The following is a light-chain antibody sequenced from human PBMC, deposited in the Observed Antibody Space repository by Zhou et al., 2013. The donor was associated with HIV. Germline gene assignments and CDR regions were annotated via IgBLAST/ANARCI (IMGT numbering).Light chain of an antibody. CDR2: AAS. Sequence: DIQMTQSPSSLSASVGDRVTITCRASQGISSSLAWYQKKPGKAPKLLIYAASTLQSGVPSRFSGSGSGTEFTLTISSLQPEDFATYYCQQVNSFPLTFGGGATVEIK. V-gene: IGKV1-9*01. J-gene: IGKJ4*01. CDR1: QGISSS. CDR3: QQVNSFPLT.